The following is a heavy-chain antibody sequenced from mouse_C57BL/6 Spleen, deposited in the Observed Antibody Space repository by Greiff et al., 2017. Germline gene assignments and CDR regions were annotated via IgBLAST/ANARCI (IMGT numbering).Heavy chain of an antibody. V-gene: IGHV5-6*02. Sequence: EVKLVESGGDLVKPGGSLKLSCAASGFTFSSYGMSWVRQTPDKRLEWVATISSGGSYTYYPDSVKGRFTISRDNAKNTLYLQMSSLKSEDTAMDYCARRGTTVVDNYFEYWGKGTTLTVSS. CDR3: ARRGTTVVDNYFEY. CDR2: ISSGGSYT. CDR1: GFTFSSYG. D-gene: IGHD1-1*01. J-gene: IGHJ2*01.